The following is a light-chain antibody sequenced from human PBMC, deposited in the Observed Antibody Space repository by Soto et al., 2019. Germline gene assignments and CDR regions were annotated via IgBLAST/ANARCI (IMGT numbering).Light chain of an antibody. CDR3: AAWDDSLKGWV. CDR1: SSNIGIRT. Sequence: QAVVTQPPSASGTPGQRVTISCSGSSSNIGIRTVNWYQQVPGTAPKLLIYKNNFRPSGVPDRFSGSKSGTSASLAISGLQSDDEADYYCAAWDDSLKGWVFGGGTKLTVL. CDR2: KNN. J-gene: IGLJ3*02. V-gene: IGLV1-44*01.